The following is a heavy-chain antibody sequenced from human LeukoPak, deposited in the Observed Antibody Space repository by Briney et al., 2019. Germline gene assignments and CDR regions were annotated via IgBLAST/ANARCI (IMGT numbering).Heavy chain of an antibody. CDR3: ARRGYPVYYYYMDV. V-gene: IGHV1-18*01. J-gene: IGHJ6*03. CDR2: ISADNGKT. CDR1: GYTFTNYG. D-gene: IGHD5-12*01. Sequence: ASVKVSCKASGYTFTNYGITWMRQAPGQGLEWMGWISADNGKTNYAQKLQGRVTMTTDTSTTTAYMELRSLRSDDTAVYYCARRGYPVYYYYMDVWGKGTTVTISS.